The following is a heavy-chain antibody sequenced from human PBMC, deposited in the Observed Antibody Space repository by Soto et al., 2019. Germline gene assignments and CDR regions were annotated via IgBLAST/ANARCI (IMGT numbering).Heavy chain of an antibody. J-gene: IGHJ4*02. D-gene: IGHD6-19*01. CDR2: TYYRSKWYN. V-gene: IGHV6-1*01. Sequence: SQTLSLTCAISGDSVSSNSAAWNWIRQSPSRGLEWLGRTYYRSKWYNDYAVSVKSRITINPDTSKDQFSLQLNSVTPEDTAVYYCARDIAVAGASTFDYWGQGTLVTVSS. CDR1: GDSVSSNSAA. CDR3: ARDIAVAGASTFDY.